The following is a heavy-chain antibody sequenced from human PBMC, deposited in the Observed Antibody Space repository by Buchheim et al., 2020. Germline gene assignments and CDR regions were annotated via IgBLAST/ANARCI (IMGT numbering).Heavy chain of an antibody. V-gene: IGHV4-4*02. Sequence: QVQLQESGPGLVKPSGTLSLTCAVSGGSISSSNWWSWVRQPPGKGLEWIGEIYHSGSTNYNPSLKSRVTTSVDTPKNQFPLKLSSVAAADTAVYDCARGGDCSGGSCDEYFQHWGQGTL. CDR3: ARGGDCSGGSCDEYFQH. CDR1: GGSISSSNW. D-gene: IGHD2-15*01. J-gene: IGHJ1*01. CDR2: IYHSGST.